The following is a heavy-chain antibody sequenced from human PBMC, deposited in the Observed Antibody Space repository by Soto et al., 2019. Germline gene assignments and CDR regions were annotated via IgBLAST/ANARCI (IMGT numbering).Heavy chain of an antibody. V-gene: IGHV5-51*01. J-gene: IGHJ6*02. CDR1: DTTHC. CDR2: IYPGDSDT. CDR3: ARLVNYYFGMDV. Sequence: PGESLKISCKASDTTHCICWVRQKPGKGLEWMGIIYPGDSDTKYSPSFQGQVTISVDKSISTAYLHWSSLKASDTATYYCARLVNYYFGMDVWGLGTTVTVSS.